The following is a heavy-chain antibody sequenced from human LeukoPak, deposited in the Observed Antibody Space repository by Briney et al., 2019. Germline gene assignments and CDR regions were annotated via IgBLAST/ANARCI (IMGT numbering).Heavy chain of an antibody. V-gene: IGHV3-23*01. CDR3: ATTTYYYDSSGSPWWGDAFDI. CDR1: GFAFSAFG. D-gene: IGHD3-22*01. J-gene: IGHJ3*02. CDR2: ITKSGDST. Sequence: GGSLRLSCAASGFAFSAFGMNWVRQAPGKGLEWVSTITKSGDSTYYVDSVKGRFTISRDNSKNTLYLQMNSLRAEDTAVYYCATTTYYYDSSGSPWWGDAFDIWGQGTMVTVSS.